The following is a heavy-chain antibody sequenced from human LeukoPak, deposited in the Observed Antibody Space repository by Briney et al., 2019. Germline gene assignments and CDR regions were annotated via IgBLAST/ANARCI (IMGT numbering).Heavy chain of an antibody. V-gene: IGHV4-59*01. CDR1: GGSISSYY. CDR3: ARSSSSWYLSAFDI. J-gene: IGHJ3*02. Sequence: PSETLSLTCTVSGGSISSYYWSWIRQPPGKGLEWIGYIYYSGSTNYNPSLKSRVTISVDTSKNQFSLKLSSVTAADTAVYYCARSSSSWYLSAFDIWGQGTMVTVSS. D-gene: IGHD6-13*01. CDR2: IYYSGST.